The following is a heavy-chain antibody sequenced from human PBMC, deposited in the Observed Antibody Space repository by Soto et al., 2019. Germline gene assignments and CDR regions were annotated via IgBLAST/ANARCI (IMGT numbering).Heavy chain of an antibody. CDR3: ARVIGGLYYFDY. D-gene: IGHD3-16*01. CDR2: INAGNGNT. CDR1: GYTFTSYA. V-gene: IGHV1-3*01. J-gene: IGHJ4*02. Sequence: ASVKVSCKASGYTFTSYAMHWVRQAPGQRLERMGWINAGNGNTKYSQKFQGRVTITRDTSASTAYMELSSLRSEDTAVYYCARVIGGLYYFDYWGQGTLVTVSS.